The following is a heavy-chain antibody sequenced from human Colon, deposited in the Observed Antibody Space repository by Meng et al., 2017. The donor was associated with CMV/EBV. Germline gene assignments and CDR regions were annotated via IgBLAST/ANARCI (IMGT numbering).Heavy chain of an antibody. CDR3: ATVSSGYYLYFQH. V-gene: IGHV1-2*02. CDR2: INPNSGGT. CDR1: GYTFTGYY. D-gene: IGHD3-22*01. J-gene: IGHJ1*01. Sequence: QVRLVESGDGGKKPGASVKFSCKASGYTFTGYYMHWVRQAPGQGLEWMGWINPNSGGTNYAQKFQGRVTMTRDTSISTAYMELSRLRSDDTAVYYCATVSSGYYLYFQHWGQGTLVTVSS.